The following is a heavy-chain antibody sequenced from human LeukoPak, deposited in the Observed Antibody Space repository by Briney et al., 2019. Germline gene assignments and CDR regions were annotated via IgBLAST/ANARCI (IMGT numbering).Heavy chain of an antibody. CDR1: GGSISSYY. CDR2: IYYSGST. CDR3: ARVRYYYGSGSYLNWFDH. Sequence: SETLSLTCTVSGGSISSYYWSWIRQPPGKGLEWIGYIYYSGSTNYNPSLKSRVTISVDTSKNQFSLKLSSVTAADTAVYYCARVRYYYGSGSYLNWFDHWGQGTLVTVSS. D-gene: IGHD3-10*01. J-gene: IGHJ5*02. V-gene: IGHV4-59*01.